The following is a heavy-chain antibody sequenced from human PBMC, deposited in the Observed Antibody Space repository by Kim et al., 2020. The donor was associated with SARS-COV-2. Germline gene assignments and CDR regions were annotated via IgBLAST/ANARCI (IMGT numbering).Heavy chain of an antibody. Sequence: YAQKFQGWVTMTRDTSISTAYMELSRLRSDDTAVYYCARDFGGTDNWFDPWGQGTLVTVSS. D-gene: IGHD2-15*01. J-gene: IGHJ5*02. V-gene: IGHV1-2*04. CDR3: ARDFGGTDNWFDP.